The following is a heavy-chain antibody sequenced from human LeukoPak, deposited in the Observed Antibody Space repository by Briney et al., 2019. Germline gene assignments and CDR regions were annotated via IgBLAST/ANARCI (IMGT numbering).Heavy chain of an antibody. V-gene: IGHV1-2*02. Sequence: ASVKVSCKASGYTFTGYYMHWVRQAPGQGLEWMGWINPNSGGTNYAQKFQGRVTMTRDTSISTAYMELSRLRSDDTAVYYCARAPEPLDYFDYWGQGTLVTVSS. CDR2: INPNSGGT. J-gene: IGHJ4*02. CDR1: GYTFTGYY. D-gene: IGHD1-14*01. CDR3: ARAPEPLDYFDY.